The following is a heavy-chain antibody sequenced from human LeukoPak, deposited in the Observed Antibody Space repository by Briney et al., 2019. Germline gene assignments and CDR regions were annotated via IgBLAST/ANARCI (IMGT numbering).Heavy chain of an antibody. CDR3: ARRAGTDDAFDI. D-gene: IGHD6-13*01. CDR1: GFTFDDYA. Sequence: GGSLRLSCAASGFTFDDYAMHWVRHAPGKGLEWVSGISWNSGSIGYADSVKGRFTISRDNAKNSLYLQMNSLRAEDTALYYCARRAGTDDAFDIWGQGTMVTVSS. CDR2: ISWNSGSI. V-gene: IGHV3-9*01. J-gene: IGHJ3*02.